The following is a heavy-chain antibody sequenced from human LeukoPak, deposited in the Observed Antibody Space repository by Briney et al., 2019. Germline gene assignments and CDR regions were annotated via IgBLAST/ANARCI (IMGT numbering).Heavy chain of an antibody. CDR1: GGSISSGGYY. CDR3: ARGGVVRGVISFDY. J-gene: IGHJ4*02. CDR2: IYYSGST. Sequence: SETLSLTCTVSGGSISSGGYYWSWIRQHPGKGLEWIGYIYYSGSTYYNPSLKSRVIISVDTSKNQFSLKLTSVTAADTAVYYCARGGVVRGVISFDYWGQGTLVTVSS. D-gene: IGHD3-10*01. V-gene: IGHV4-31*03.